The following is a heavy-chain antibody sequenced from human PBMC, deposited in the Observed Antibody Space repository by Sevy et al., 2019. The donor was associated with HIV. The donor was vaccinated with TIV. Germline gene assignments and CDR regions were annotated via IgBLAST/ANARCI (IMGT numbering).Heavy chain of an antibody. CDR3: ARDMAYGSGSIVYDY. J-gene: IGHJ4*02. Sequence: GGSPRLSCAASGFVFSSYTMNWVRQSPGKGLEWVSSISSSSRYIFYADSVKGRFTISRDNARNSLYLQMNSLRAEDTAVYYCARDMAYGSGSIVYDYWGQGTLVTVSS. V-gene: IGHV3-21*01. CDR1: GFVFSSYT. CDR2: ISSSSRYI. D-gene: IGHD3-10*01.